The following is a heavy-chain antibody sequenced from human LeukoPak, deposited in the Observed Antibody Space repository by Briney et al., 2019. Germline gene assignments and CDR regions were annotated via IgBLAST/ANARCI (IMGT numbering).Heavy chain of an antibody. Sequence: SETLSLTWTVSGGSISSHYWSWIRQPPGKGLEWIGYIYYSGSTNYNPSLKSRVTISVDTSKNQFSLKLSSVTAADTAVYYCARAQTMVRDAFDIWGQGTMVTVSS. CDR3: ARAQTMVRDAFDI. CDR1: GGSISSHY. CDR2: IYYSGST. V-gene: IGHV4-59*11. D-gene: IGHD3-10*01. J-gene: IGHJ3*02.